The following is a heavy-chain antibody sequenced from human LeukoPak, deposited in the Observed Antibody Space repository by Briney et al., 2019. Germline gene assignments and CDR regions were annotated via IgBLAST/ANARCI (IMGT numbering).Heavy chain of an antibody. Sequence: GSLRLSCAASGFTFSSYGMHWVRQAPGKGLEWVAVISYDGSNKYYADSVKGRFTISRDNSKNTLYLQMNSLRAEDTAVYYCAKDSPALWYDSSGYLDYWGQGTLVTVSS. CDR1: GFTFSSYG. J-gene: IGHJ4*02. D-gene: IGHD3-22*01. V-gene: IGHV3-30*18. CDR3: AKDSPALWYDSSGYLDY. CDR2: ISYDGSNK.